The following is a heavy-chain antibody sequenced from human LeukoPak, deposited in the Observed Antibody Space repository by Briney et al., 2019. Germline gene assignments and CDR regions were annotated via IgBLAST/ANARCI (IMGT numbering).Heavy chain of an antibody. D-gene: IGHD2-8*01. CDR2: IYYSGST. CDR3: ARGRNIVLRKFDY. J-gene: IGHJ4*02. Sequence: SETLSLTCTVSGGSISNSNYYWGWIRQPPGKGLEWIGTIYYSGSTYYNPSLKSRVTISVDTSKNQFSLKLSSVTAADTAVYYCARGRNIVLRKFDYWGQGTLVTVSS. V-gene: IGHV4-39*07. CDR1: GGSISNSNYY.